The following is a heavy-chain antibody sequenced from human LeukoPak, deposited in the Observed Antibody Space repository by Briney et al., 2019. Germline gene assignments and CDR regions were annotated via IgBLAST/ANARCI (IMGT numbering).Heavy chain of an antibody. D-gene: IGHD3-3*01. CDR2: ISSSSSTI. V-gene: IGHV3-48*02. J-gene: IGHJ4*02. CDR3: ARSTARLEIFGVENIDY. Sequence: PGGSLRLSCAASGFTFSSYAMHWVRQAQGKGLEWVSYISSSSSTIYYADSVKGRFTISRDNAKNSLYLQMNSLRDEDTAVYYCARSTARLEIFGVENIDYWGQGTLVTVSS. CDR1: GFTFSSYA.